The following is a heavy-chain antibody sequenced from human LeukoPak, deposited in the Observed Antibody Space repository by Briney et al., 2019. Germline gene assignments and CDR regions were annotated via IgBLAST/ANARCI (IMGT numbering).Heavy chain of an antibody. CDR1: GGSISSGGYS. D-gene: IGHD3-16*01. CDR3: DRALRGIFDY. CDR2: IYHSGST. Sequence: PSQTLSLTCAVSGGSISSGGYSWSWIRQPPGKGLEWIGYIYHSGSTYYNPSLKSRVTISVDRSKNQFSLKLSSVTAADTAVYYCDRALRGIFDYWGQGTLVTVSS. V-gene: IGHV4-30-2*01. J-gene: IGHJ4*02.